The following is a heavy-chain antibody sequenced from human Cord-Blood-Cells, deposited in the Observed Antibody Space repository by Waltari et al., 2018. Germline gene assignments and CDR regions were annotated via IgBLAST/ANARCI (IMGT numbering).Heavy chain of an antibody. J-gene: IGHJ4*02. V-gene: IGHV3-23*04. CDR2: ISGSGGST. D-gene: IGHD3-9*01. CDR1: GFTFSSYA. Sequence: EVQLVESGGGLVQPGGSLRLSCAASGFTFSSYAMGWVRPAPGKGLEWVSAISGSGGSTYYADSVKGRFTISRDNSKNTLYLQMNSLRAEDTAVYYCAKDLGDYYDILTGYYKGFDYWGQGTLVTVSS. CDR3: AKDLGDYYDILTGYYKGFDY.